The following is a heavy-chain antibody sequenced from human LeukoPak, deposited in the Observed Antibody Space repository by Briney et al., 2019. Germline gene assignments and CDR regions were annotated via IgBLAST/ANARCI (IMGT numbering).Heavy chain of an antibody. CDR3: ARGNYYDSSGYLDY. J-gene: IGHJ4*02. CDR2: INSRSSIM. Sequence: PGGSLRPSCAASGFTFSSFSMNWVRQAPGKGLEWVSYINSRSSIMYYADSVKGRFTISRDNAKNSLYLQMNSLRDEDTAVYYCARGNYYDSSGYLDYWGQGTLVTVSS. D-gene: IGHD3-22*01. CDR1: GFTFSSFS. V-gene: IGHV3-48*02.